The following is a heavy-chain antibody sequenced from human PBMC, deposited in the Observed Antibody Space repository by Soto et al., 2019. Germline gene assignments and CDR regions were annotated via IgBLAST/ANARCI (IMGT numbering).Heavy chain of an antibody. CDR3: ARVKTSPRSAG. Sequence: EVQLVESGGGLVQPGGSLRLSCVASGFTFSDHCMSWVRQAPGKGLEWVANIKEDGSEKSYVDTVKGRFTIARDNAENSLYLQMDSVRAEDTAVYFCARVKTSPRSAGGGQGTLVTVSS. D-gene: IGHD3-10*01. J-gene: IGHJ4*02. CDR1: GFTFSDHC. CDR2: IKEDGSEK. V-gene: IGHV3-7*01.